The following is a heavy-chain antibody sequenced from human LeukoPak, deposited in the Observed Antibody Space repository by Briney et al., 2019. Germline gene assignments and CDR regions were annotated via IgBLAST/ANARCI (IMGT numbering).Heavy chain of an antibody. J-gene: IGHJ5*02. D-gene: IGHD1-14*01. CDR1: GYSFTSYW. CDR2: IDPSDSYT. Sequence: GESLRISCKGSGYSFTSYWNRWVRQLPGKGVEWMGRIDPSDSYTNYSPSFQGHVTVSADKSISTAYLRWSSLKASDTAMYYCARRPLVYPEFDPWGQGTLVTVSS. CDR3: ARRPLVYPEFDP. V-gene: IGHV5-10-1*01.